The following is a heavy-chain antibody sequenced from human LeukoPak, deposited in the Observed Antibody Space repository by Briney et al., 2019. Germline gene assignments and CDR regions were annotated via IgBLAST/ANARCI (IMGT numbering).Heavy chain of an antibody. Sequence: GGSLRLSCAASGFTFSNYAMHWVRQAPGKGLEWVAVISYDGSNKYYTDSVKGRFTISRDNSKNTLYLQMNSLRAEDTAVYYCAKSSSYYDSRGYYSPDYFDYWGQGTLVTVSS. D-gene: IGHD3-22*01. CDR3: AKSSSYYDSRGYYSPDYFDY. V-gene: IGHV3-30*18. CDR1: GFTFSNYA. J-gene: IGHJ4*02. CDR2: ISYDGSNK.